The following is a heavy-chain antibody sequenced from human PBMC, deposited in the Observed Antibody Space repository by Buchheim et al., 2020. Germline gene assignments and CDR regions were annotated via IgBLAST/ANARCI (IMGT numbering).Heavy chain of an antibody. Sequence: EIQLVESGGDLVQPGGSLRLSCAASGFTFSSYAMNWVRQGPGKGLEWISHISSSTTTIYYADSVEGRFTLSRDNDRKTVCLQMDSLRDEDTAVYYCARDRLGGGFWGQGTL. J-gene: IGHJ4*02. CDR2: ISSSTTTI. CDR1: GFTFSSYA. D-gene: IGHD6-25*01. CDR3: ARDRLGGGF. V-gene: IGHV3-48*02.